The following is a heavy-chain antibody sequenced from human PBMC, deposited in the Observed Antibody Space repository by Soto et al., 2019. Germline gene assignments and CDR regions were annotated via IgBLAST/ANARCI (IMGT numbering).Heavy chain of an antibody. CDR2: INPSGGST. D-gene: IGHD3-22*01. CDR3: ARDGYYYGSSGYPSYMTG. Sequence: SSVKVSCRASGYTFTSHYMHWVRQAPAQGLEWMGIINPSGGSTSYAQKCEGRVTMSRDTSTSTVYMELSSMRSEETVVYYCARDGYYYGSSGYPSYMTGWGQGTLVTVSS. J-gene: IGHJ4*02. V-gene: IGHV1-46*01. CDR1: GYTFTSHY.